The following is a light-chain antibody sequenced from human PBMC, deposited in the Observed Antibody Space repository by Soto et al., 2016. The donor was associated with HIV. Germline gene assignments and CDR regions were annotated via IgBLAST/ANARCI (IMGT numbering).Light chain of an antibody. CDR3: QAWDSSTAGV. V-gene: IGLV3-1*01. CDR2: QDS. CDR1: KLGNKY. Sequence: SYELTQPPSVSVSPGQTASITCSGDKLGNKYACWYQQKPGQSPVLVIYQDSKRPSGTPERFSGSNSGNTATLTISGTQAMDEADYYCQAWDSSTAGVFGTGTKVTV. J-gene: IGLJ1*01.